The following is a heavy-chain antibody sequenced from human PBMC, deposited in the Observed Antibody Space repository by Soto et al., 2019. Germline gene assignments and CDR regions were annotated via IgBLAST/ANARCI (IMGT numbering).Heavy chain of an antibody. CDR1: GFTFSSYG. CDR3: ARDQQWLVRFYFDF. CDR2: IWYDGSNK. D-gene: IGHD6-19*01. V-gene: IGHV3-33*01. J-gene: IGHJ4*02. Sequence: SLRLSCAASGFTFSSYGMHWVRQAPGKGLEWVAVIWYDGSNKYYADSVKGRFTISRDNSKNTLYLQMNSLGAEDTAVYYCARDQQWLVRFYFDFWGQGTLVTVSS.